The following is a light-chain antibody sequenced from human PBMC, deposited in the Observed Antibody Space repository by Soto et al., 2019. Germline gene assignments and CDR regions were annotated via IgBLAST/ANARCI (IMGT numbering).Light chain of an antibody. V-gene: IGLV3-21*04. CDR3: QVWDSSSDHLYV. Sequence: SYELPQPPSVSVAPGKTARITCGGNNFGSKSVHWYQQKTGQAPVLVIYYDSDRPSGIPERFSGSNSGNTATLTISRAEDGDEADYYCQVWDSSSDHLYVFGTGTKVT. J-gene: IGLJ1*01. CDR1: NFGSKS. CDR2: YDS.